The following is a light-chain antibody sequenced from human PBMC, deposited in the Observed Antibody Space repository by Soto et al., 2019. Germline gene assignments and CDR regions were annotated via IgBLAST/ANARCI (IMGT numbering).Light chain of an antibody. CDR1: TSNIGNNF. Sequence: QSVLTQPPSVSAAPGQKVIISCSGGTSNIGNNFACWYQHLPGTAPKLLIYEDDKRASGISDRFSGSRSGTSATQGITGLQTGDEADYYCGTWDSRLNVHVFGTGTKVTVL. CDR3: GTWDSRLNVHV. V-gene: IGLV1-51*02. CDR2: EDD. J-gene: IGLJ1*01.